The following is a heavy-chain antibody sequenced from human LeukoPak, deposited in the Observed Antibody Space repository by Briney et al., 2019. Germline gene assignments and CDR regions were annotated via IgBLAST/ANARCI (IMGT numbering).Heavy chain of an antibody. Sequence: SETLSLTCTVSGGSISSGDYYWSWIRQPPGKGLEWIGYIYYSGSTYYNPSLKSRVTISVGTPKNQFSLKLSSTAADTAVYYCATYDYGDLDAFDIWGQGTMVTVSS. CDR3: ATYDYGDLDAFDI. V-gene: IGHV4-30-4*08. CDR2: IYYSGST. J-gene: IGHJ3*02. CDR1: GGSISSGDYY. D-gene: IGHD4-17*01.